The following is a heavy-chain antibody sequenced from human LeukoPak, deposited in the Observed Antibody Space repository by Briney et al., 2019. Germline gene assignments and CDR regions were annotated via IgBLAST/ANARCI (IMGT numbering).Heavy chain of an antibody. D-gene: IGHD6-13*01. CDR2: INSSGGST. J-gene: IGHJ4*02. Sequence: GASVKVSCKASGYTFTSYYMHWVRQAPGQGLEWMGIINSSGGSTSYAQKFQGRVTMTRDTSTSTVYMELSSLRSEDTAVYYCAIRDPGYSSSLANFDYCGQGTLVAVSS. V-gene: IGHV1-46*03. CDR1: GYTFTSYY. CDR3: AIRDPGYSSSLANFDY.